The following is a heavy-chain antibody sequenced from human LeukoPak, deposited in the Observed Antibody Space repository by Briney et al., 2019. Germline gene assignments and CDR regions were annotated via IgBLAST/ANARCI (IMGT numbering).Heavy chain of an antibody. CDR2: ISDNGGST. CDR1: GVTFSSHA. D-gene: IGHD6-19*01. CDR3: YISGWTEDIDN. V-gene: IGHV3-64D*06. Sequence: GGSLRLSCSASGVTFSSHAMHWVRQAPGKGLEYVSGISDNGGSTFYADSVKGRFTISRDNSKNTLYLQMSSLRGEDTAVYYCYISGWTEDIDNWGQGTLVTVSS. J-gene: IGHJ4*02.